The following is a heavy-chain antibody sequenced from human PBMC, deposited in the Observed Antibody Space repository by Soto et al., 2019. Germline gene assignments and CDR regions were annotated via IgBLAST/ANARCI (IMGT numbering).Heavy chain of an antibody. J-gene: IGHJ4*02. D-gene: IGHD3-22*01. CDR1: GFTVSSSY. V-gene: IGHV3-53*04. CDR2: IYSGGST. CDR3: ARSSYYDSSGYFFYFDY. Sequence: GGSLRLSCAASGFTVSSSYMSWVRQAPGKGLEWVSVIYSGGSTYYADSVKGRFTISRHNSKNTLYLQMNSLRAEDTAVYYCARSSYYDSSGYFFYFDYWGQGTLVTVSS.